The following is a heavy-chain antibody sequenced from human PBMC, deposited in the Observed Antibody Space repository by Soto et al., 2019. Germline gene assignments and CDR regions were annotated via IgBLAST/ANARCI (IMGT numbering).Heavy chain of an antibody. Sequence: QVQLVESGGGVVQPGRSLRLSCAASGFSFSSYGMHWVRQAPGKGLEWVAVIWYDGSNEYYADSVKGRFSISRDNSKNTLFLQMSRLNVEDTALYYCATGQTAMANCFDYCGQGSLVTVSP. CDR3: ATGQTAMANCFDY. CDR1: GFSFSSYG. CDR2: IWYDGSNE. J-gene: IGHJ4*02. V-gene: IGHV3-33*01. D-gene: IGHD5-18*01.